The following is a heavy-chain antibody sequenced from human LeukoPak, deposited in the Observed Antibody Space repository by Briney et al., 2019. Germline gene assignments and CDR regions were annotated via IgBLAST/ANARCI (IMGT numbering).Heavy chain of an antibody. Sequence: GGSLRLSCAASGFIFSSYGMHWVRQASGKGLEWVAFIRYDGSNKYYADSVKGRFTISRDNSKNTLYLQMNSLRAEDTAVYYCARDSGITIFGVVNFWGQGTLVTVSS. D-gene: IGHD3-3*01. CDR2: IRYDGSNK. V-gene: IGHV3-30*02. J-gene: IGHJ4*02. CDR1: GFIFSSYG. CDR3: ARDSGITIFGVVNF.